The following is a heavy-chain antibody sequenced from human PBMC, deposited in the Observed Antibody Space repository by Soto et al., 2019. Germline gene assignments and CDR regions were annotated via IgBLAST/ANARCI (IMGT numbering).Heavy chain of an antibody. CDR1: GYSFTSYW. J-gene: IGHJ6*02. CDR2: IYPGDSDT. D-gene: IGHD3-22*01. CDR3: ACSLYYYDSSGCPPMPYYYGMDV. Sequence: PGESLKISCKGSGYSFTSYWIGWVRQMPGKGLEWMGIIYPGDSDTRYSPSFQGQVTISADKSISTAYLQWSSLKASDTAMYYCACSLYYYDSSGCPPMPYYYGMDVWRQGTTVTVSS. V-gene: IGHV5-51*01.